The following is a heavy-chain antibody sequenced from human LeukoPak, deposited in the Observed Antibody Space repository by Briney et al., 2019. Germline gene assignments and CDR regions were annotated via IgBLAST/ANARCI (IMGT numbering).Heavy chain of an antibody. CDR3: ARAVDGYSYGYHDY. CDR1: GYPFTSYG. J-gene: IGHJ4*02. V-gene: IGHV1-18*01. CDR2: ISAYNGNT. Sequence: GASVKVSCKASGYPFTSYGISWVRQAPGQGLEWMGWISAYNGNTNYAQKLQGRVTMTTDTSTSTAYMELRSLRSDDTAVYYCARAVDGYSYGYHDYWGQGTLVTVSS. D-gene: IGHD5-18*01.